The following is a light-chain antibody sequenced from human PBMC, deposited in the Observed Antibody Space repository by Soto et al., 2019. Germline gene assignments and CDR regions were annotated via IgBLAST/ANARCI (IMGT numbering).Light chain of an antibody. CDR3: QSYDSSSRVV. V-gene: IGLV1-40*01. CDR2: DNS. Sequence: QSVLTQPPSVSGAPGQRVTISCTGSDSTFGAGYDVHWYQQLPGTAPKLLIYDNSNRPSGVPDRFSGSKSGTSASLAISGLQAEDEADYYCQSYDSSSRVVFGGGTKLTVL. J-gene: IGLJ2*01. CDR1: DSTFGAGYD.